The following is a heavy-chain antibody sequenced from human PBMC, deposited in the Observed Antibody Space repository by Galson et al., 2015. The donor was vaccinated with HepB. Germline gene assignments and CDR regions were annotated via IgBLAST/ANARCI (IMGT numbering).Heavy chain of an antibody. CDR2: IYPGDSDT. CDR3: ARRKYCSGGSCNADAFDI. D-gene: IGHD2-15*01. V-gene: IGHV5-51*01. Sequence: QSGAEVKKPGESLKISCKGSGYSFTSYWIGWVRQMPGKGLKWMGIIYPGDSDTRYSPSFQGQVTISADKSISTAYLQWSSLKASDTAMYYCARRKYCSGGSCNADAFDIWGQGTMVTVSS. J-gene: IGHJ3*02. CDR1: GYSFTSYW.